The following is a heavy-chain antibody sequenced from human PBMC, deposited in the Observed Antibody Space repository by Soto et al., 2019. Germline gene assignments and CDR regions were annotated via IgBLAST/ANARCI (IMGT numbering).Heavy chain of an antibody. V-gene: IGHV1-18*01. CDR3: ARDPPPPDY. J-gene: IGHJ4*02. CDR1: GYTFASYA. CDR2: ISAYNGNT. Sequence: GASVKVSCKASGYTFASYAISWMRQAPGQGLEWMGWISAYNGNTSYAQKLQGRVTMTTDTSTSTAYMELRSLRSDDTAVYYCARDPPPPDYWGQGTLVTVPQ.